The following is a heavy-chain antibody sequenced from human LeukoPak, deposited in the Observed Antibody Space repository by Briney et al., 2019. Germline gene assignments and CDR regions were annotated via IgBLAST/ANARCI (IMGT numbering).Heavy chain of an antibody. J-gene: IGHJ4*02. CDR3: ARDLLVGAHFDY. Sequence: GGPLRLSCAASGFTFSSYEMNWVRQAPGKGLEWVSYISSSGSTIYYADSVKGRFTISRDNAKNSLYLQMNSLRAEDTAVYYCARDLLVGAHFDYWGQGTLVTV. D-gene: IGHD1-26*01. V-gene: IGHV3-48*03. CDR1: GFTFSSYE. CDR2: ISSSGSTI.